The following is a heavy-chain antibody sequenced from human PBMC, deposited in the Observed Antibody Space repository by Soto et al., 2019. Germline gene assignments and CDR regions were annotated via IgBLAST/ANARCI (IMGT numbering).Heavy chain of an antibody. J-gene: IGHJ3*02. CDR1: GFTFSSYA. V-gene: IGHV3-23*01. CDR2: ISGSGGST. CDR3: AKTDYSKKAGFDAFDI. Sequence: PGGSLRLSCAASGFTFSSYAMSWGRQAPGKGLEWVSAISGSGGSTYYADSVKGRFTISRDNSKNTLYLQMNSLRAEDTAVYYCAKTDYSKKAGFDAFDIWGQGTMVTVS. D-gene: IGHD4-4*01.